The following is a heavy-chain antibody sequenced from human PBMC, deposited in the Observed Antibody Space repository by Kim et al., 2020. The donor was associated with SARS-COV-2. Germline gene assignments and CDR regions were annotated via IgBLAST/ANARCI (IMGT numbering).Heavy chain of an antibody. J-gene: IGHJ6*02. CDR3: ARWGTHNVGSGSSTAVMAV. CDR1: GGSISGYH. CDR2: IFYTGVA. V-gene: IGHV4-59*12. D-gene: IGHD3-10*01. Sequence: SETLSLTCTVSGGSISGYHWNWMRQAPGKGLEWIGHIFYTGVAKYNPPLKSRVTMSVDTSKNQFDLKVYSVTAADTAVYFCARWGTHNVGSGSSTAVMAVWSEGTTVTAS.